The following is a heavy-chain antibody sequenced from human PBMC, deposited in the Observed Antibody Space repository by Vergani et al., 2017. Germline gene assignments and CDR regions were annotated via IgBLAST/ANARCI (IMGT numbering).Heavy chain of an antibody. CDR3: GRGSDNYN. CDR2: ISWDGGST. D-gene: IGHD5-24*01. Sequence: EVQLVESGGVVVQPGGSLRLSCAASGFTFDDYTMHWVRQAPGKGLEWVSLISWDGGSTYYADSVKGRFTISRDNSKNSLYLQMNSLRVEDTAVYYCGRGSDNYNWGQGTLVTVSS. CDR1: GFTFDDYT. V-gene: IGHV3-43*01. J-gene: IGHJ4*02.